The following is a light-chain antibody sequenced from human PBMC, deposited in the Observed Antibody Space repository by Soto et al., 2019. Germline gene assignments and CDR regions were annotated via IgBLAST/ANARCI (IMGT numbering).Light chain of an antibody. CDR1: QSVSARY. V-gene: IGKV3-20*01. CDR3: QQYAVSPPT. CDR2: GAS. Sequence: EIVLTQSPGTLSLSPGERATLSCRASQSVSARYVAWYQRKPGQAPRLLIDGASNRATDIPVRFSASGSGTDFNLTLTRLEPEDFAVCISQQYAVSPPTFGLGTNLEFK. J-gene: IGKJ1*01.